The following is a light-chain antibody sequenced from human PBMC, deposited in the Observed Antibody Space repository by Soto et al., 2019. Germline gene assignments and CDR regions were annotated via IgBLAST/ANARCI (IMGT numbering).Light chain of an antibody. CDR1: HDSTSY. CDR2: DAS. V-gene: IGKV1-33*01. Sequence: DIQMTQSPSSLSASVGDRVTITCQASHDSTSYLNWYQHKPGKAPKLLIYDASILEAGVPSRFSGSGSGTHFTFTISSLHPEDVATYYCQKCDYLPIFGPGTTVDFK. CDR3: QKCDYLPI. J-gene: IGKJ3*01.